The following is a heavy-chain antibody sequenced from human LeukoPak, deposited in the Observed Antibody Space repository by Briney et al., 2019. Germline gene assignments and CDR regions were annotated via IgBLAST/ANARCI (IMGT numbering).Heavy chain of an antibody. J-gene: IGHJ6*02. CDR3: AKSDSYRYYYYGVDV. D-gene: IGHD5-18*01. V-gene: IGHV3-74*01. Sequence: GGSLRLSCAASAFTFSSYWMHWVRQAPGKGLVWVSRINSDGSSTSYADSVKGRFTISRDNAKNTLYLQMNSLRAEDTAVYYCAKSDSYRYYYYGVDVWGQGITVTVSS. CDR1: AFTFSSYW. CDR2: INSDGSST.